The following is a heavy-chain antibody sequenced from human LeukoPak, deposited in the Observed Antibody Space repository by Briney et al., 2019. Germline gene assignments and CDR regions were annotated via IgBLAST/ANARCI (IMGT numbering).Heavy chain of an antibody. CDR3: ARKYHDAFDI. Sequence: GGSLRLSCAASGFTFSSYGMHWVRQAPGKGLEWVAVIWYDGSNKYYVDSVKGRFTISRDNAKNSLYLQMNSLRAEDTAVYYCARKYHDAFDIWGQGTMVTVSS. CDR1: GFTFSSYG. CDR2: IWYDGSNK. J-gene: IGHJ3*02. D-gene: IGHD6-6*01. V-gene: IGHV3-33*03.